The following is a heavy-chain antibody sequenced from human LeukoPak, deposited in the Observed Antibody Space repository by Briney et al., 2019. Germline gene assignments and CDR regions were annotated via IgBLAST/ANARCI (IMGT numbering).Heavy chain of an antibody. V-gene: IGHV3-7*01. CDR3: ARGSGAYYDILTGYDDY. CDR1: GFTFTKHW. J-gene: IGHJ4*02. CDR2: IKQDGSDK. Sequence: PGGSLRLSCAASGFTFTKHWMTWVRQAPGKGLEWVGNIKQDGSDKNYMDSVKGRFTISRDNTKNSVYLQMSSLRAEDTAVYYCARGSGAYYDILTGYDDYWGQGTLVTVSS. D-gene: IGHD3-9*01.